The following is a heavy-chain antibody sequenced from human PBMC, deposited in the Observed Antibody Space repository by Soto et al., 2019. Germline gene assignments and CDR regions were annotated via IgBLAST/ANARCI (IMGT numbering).Heavy chain of an antibody. CDR3: ARAGGYSSSWYRFDY. D-gene: IGHD6-13*01. CDR1: GDSVSSNSAA. V-gene: IGHV6-1*01. J-gene: IGHJ4*02. Sequence: SQTLSLTCAISGDSVSSNSAAWNWIRQSPSRGLEWLGRTYYRSKWYNHYAVSVKSRITVNPDTSKNQFSLQMNSLRAEDTAVYYCARAGGYSSSWYRFDYWGQGTLVTVSS. CDR2: TYYRSKWYN.